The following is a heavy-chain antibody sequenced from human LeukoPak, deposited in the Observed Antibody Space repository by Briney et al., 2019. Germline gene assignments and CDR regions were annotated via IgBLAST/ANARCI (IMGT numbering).Heavy chain of an antibody. CDR1: GFSFSNYG. V-gene: IGHV3-30*02. Sequence: PGGSLRLSCAASGFSFSNYGMHWVRQAPGKGLEWVAVIQSDGSKTYSADSVKGRFTISRDNPRNTLYLQMDRLRPEDTAVYYCAKRYCKSATCRSDMDAWGQGTTVTVS. J-gene: IGHJ6*02. D-gene: IGHD2-15*01. CDR2: IQSDGSKT. CDR3: AKRYCKSATCRSDMDA.